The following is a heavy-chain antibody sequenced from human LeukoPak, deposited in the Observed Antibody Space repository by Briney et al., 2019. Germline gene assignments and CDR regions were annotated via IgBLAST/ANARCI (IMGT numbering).Heavy chain of an antibody. D-gene: IGHD2-2*01. J-gene: IGHJ4*02. CDR1: GGSISSGDYY. CDR2: IYYSGST. Sequence: PSETLSLTCTVSGGSISSGDYYWSWLRQPPGKGLEWIGYIYYSGSTYYNPSLKSRVTISVDTSKNQFSLKLSSVTAADTAVYYCARVPAQEMYYFDYWGQGTLVTVSS. CDR3: ARVPAQEMYYFDY. V-gene: IGHV4-30-4*01.